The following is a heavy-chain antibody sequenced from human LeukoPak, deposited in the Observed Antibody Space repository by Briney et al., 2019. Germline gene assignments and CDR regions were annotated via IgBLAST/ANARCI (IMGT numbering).Heavy chain of an antibody. CDR2: TYYSGSA. V-gene: IGHV4-39*01. D-gene: IGHD3-16*02. CDR1: GGSISSSSYY. J-gene: IGHJ4*02. CDR3: ARTSYLYFDY. Sequence: SETLSLTCTVSGGSISSSSYYWGWIRQPPGKGLEWIGSTYYSGSAYYNPSLKSRVTISVDTSKNQFSLKLSSVTAADTAVYYCARTSYLYFDYWGQGTLVTVSS.